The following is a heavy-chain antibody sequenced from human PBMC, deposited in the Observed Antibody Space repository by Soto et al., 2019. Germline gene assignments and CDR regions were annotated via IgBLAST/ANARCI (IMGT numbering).Heavy chain of an antibody. J-gene: IGHJ6*03. CDR1: GFTFSSYS. Sequence: EVQLVESGGGLVQPGGSLRLSCAASGFTFSSYSMNWVRQAPGKGLEWVSYISSSSSTIYYADSVKGRFTISRDNAKNSLYLQMNSLRAEDTAVYYCARDQRWYGATRGYYYYYYMDVWGNGTTVTVSS. CDR3: ARDQRWYGATRGYYYYYYMDV. D-gene: IGHD2-15*01. V-gene: IGHV3-48*01. CDR2: ISSSSSTI.